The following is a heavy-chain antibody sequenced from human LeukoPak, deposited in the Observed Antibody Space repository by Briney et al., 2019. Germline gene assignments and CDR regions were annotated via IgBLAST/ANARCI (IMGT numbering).Heavy chain of an antibody. V-gene: IGHV3-7*01. Sequence: GGSLRLSCAASGFTFSNDWMCWVRQAPGKGLEWVANINQDESKKYYAGSVKGRFTISRDNAKNSLYLQMSSLTAEDTAIYYCARDHAYRADYWGQGTLVTVSS. CDR1: GFTFSNDW. D-gene: IGHD2-2*01. J-gene: IGHJ4*02. CDR3: ARDHAYRADY. CDR2: INQDESKK.